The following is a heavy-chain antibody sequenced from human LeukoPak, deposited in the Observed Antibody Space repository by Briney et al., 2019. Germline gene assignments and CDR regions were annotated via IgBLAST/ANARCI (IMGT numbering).Heavy chain of an antibody. Sequence: PSQTLSLTCTVSGGSIRSGSDYGSWIRQPAGKGLEWIGRIYTSGSTNYNPSLKSRVTISVDTSKNQFSLKLSSVTAADPAVYYCARGSYYGSGSNDYWGQEPLVTVSS. CDR1: GGSIRSGSDY. CDR3: ARGSYYGSGSNDY. D-gene: IGHD3-10*01. CDR2: IYTSGST. V-gene: IGHV4-61*02. J-gene: IGHJ4*02.